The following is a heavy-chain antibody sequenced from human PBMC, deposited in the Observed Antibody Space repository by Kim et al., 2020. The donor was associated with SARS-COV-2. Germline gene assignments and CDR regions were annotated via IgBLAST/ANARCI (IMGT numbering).Heavy chain of an antibody. Sequence: ADSVKGRFTITRDNPKNSLYLKMNSLRAEDTAVYYCARDISSWYYYYYMDVWGKGTTVTVSS. CDR3: ARDISSWYYYYYMDV. D-gene: IGHD6-13*01. V-gene: IGHV3-48*03. J-gene: IGHJ6*03.